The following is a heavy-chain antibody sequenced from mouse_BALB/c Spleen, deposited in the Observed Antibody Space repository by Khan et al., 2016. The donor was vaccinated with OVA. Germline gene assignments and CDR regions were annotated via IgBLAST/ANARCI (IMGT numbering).Heavy chain of an antibody. V-gene: IGHV8-12*01. CDR1: GFSLSTSGMG. Sequence: QVTLKESGPGILQPSQTLSLTCSFSGFSLSTSGMGVSWIRQPSGKGLEWLAHIYWDDEKRSNPSLKSRLTISKDTSRNQVFLKITSVDTADTATYYCVRRAYFNGSVYFDYGGQGTTLTVSS. J-gene: IGHJ2*01. CDR3: VRRAYFNGSVYFDY. D-gene: IGHD1-1*01. CDR2: IYWDDEK.